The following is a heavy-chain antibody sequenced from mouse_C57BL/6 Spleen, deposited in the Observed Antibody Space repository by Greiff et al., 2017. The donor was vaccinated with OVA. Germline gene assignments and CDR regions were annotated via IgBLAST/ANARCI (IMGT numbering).Heavy chain of an antibody. CDR2: IYPGNSDT. V-gene: IGHV1-5*01. Sequence: EVQLQQSGTVLARPGASVKMSCKTSGYTFTSYWMHWVKQRPGQGLEWIGAIYPGNSDTSYNQKFKGKAKLTAVTSASTAYMELSSLTNEDSAVYYCTRDSSGRAWFAYWGQGTLVTVSA. CDR1: GYTFTSYW. CDR3: TRDSSGRAWFAY. J-gene: IGHJ3*01. D-gene: IGHD3-2*02.